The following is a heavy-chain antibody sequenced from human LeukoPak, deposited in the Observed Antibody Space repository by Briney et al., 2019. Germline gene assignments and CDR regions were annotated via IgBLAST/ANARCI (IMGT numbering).Heavy chain of an antibody. CDR2: INPNNGGT. V-gene: IGHV1-2*06. D-gene: IGHD1-26*01. Sequence: ASVKVSCKASGYTFTSYYMHWVRQAPGQGLEWMGRINPNNGGTNYAQKFQGRVTMTGDTSISTAYMELSSLRSDDTAVYYCTRESGSYHGNDYWGQGTLVTVSS. J-gene: IGHJ4*02. CDR1: GYTFTSYY. CDR3: TRESGSYHGNDY.